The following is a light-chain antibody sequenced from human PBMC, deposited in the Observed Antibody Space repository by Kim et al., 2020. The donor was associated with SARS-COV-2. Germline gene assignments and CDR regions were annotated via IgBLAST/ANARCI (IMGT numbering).Light chain of an antibody. CDR1: QGVSSY. J-gene: IGKJ5*01. Sequence: TLSWSLGERATLSCRASQGVSSYLAWYQQKPGQPPRLLIYGASNRATGIPARFSGSGSGTDFTLTISSLEPEDSAVYYCQQRSTTFGQGTRLEIK. CDR2: GAS. CDR3: QQRSTT. V-gene: IGKV3-11*01.